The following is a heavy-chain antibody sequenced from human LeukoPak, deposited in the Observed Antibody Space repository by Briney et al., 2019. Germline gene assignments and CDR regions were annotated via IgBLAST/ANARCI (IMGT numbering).Heavy chain of an antibody. CDR2: IYYSGNT. Sequence: SETLSLTCTVSGGSISSHYWSWIRQPPGKVLEWIGYIYYSGNTNYNPSLKSRVTISVDTSKNQFSLKLSSVTAADTAVYYCARYYDSSGYYPPEGYYYYYMDVWGKGTTVTVSS. J-gene: IGHJ6*03. CDR1: GGSISSHY. CDR3: ARYYDSSGYYPPEGYYYYYMDV. V-gene: IGHV4-59*11. D-gene: IGHD3-22*01.